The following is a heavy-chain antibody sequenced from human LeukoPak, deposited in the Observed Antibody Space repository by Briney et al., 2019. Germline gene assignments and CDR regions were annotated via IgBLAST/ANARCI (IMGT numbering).Heavy chain of an antibody. J-gene: IGHJ4*02. Sequence: GRSLRLSYAASGFTFSDYGMHWVRQAPGKGLEWVAVISYDGSNDYYADSVKGRFTISRDNSKNTLYLQMNSLRAEDTAVYYCAKGGCSSTSCYVNYWGQGTLVTVSS. CDR2: ISYDGSND. CDR1: GFTFSDYG. V-gene: IGHV3-30*18. D-gene: IGHD2-2*01. CDR3: AKGGCSSTSCYVNY.